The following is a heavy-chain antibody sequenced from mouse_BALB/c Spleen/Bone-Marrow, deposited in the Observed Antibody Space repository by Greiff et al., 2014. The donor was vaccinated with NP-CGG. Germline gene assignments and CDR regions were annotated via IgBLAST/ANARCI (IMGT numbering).Heavy chain of an antibody. CDR3: TTGFAY. V-gene: IGHV6-6*01. Sequence: ESVKGRFTISRDDSKSSVYLQMNNLRAEDTGIYYCTTGFAYWGQGTLVTVSA. J-gene: IGHJ3*01.